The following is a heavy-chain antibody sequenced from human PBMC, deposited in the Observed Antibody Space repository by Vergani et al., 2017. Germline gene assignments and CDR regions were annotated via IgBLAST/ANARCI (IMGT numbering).Heavy chain of an antibody. Sequence: QVQLVQSGAEVKKPGASVKVSCKASGYTFTSYGISWVRQAPGQGLEWMGWISAYNGNTNYAQKLQGRVTMTTDTSTSTACMELRSLRSDDTAVYYCAREKGIAAAGSNGLAEYFQHWGQGTLVTVSS. D-gene: IGHD6-13*01. CDR2: ISAYNGNT. V-gene: IGHV1-18*01. CDR1: GYTFTSYG. J-gene: IGHJ1*01. CDR3: AREKGIAAAGSNGLAEYFQH.